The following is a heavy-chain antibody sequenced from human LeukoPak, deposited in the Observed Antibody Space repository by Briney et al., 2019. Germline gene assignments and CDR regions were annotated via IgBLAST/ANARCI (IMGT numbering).Heavy chain of an antibody. CDR3: ARVPPRGGYYHYYYYMDV. V-gene: IGHV3-7*01. Sequence: GGSLRLSCAASGFTFSSYWMSWVRQAPGKGLEWVANIKQDGSEKYYVDSVKGRFTISRDNAKNSLYLQMNSLRAEDTAVYYCARVPPRGGYYHYYYYMDVWGKGTTVTVSS. CDR1: GFTFSSYW. CDR2: IKQDGSEK. J-gene: IGHJ6*03. D-gene: IGHD4-23*01.